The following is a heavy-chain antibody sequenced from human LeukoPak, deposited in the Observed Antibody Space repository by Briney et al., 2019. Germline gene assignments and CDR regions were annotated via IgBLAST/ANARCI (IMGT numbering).Heavy chain of an antibody. J-gene: IGHJ3*02. V-gene: IGHV3-30*01. Sequence: GGSLRLSCAASGFTFRSHAMHWVRQDPGKGLEWVAVISYDGGNTYYVDSVKGRFTISRDNAKNTLYLQVNSLRPEDTAVYYCARDGLGGAFDIWGQGTTVTVSS. CDR2: ISYDGGNT. CDR3: ARDGLGGAFDI. CDR1: GFTFRSHA.